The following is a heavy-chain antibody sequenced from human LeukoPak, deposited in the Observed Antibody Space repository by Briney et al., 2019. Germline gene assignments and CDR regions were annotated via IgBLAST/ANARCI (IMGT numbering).Heavy chain of an antibody. CDR1: GFTFSSYG. CDR2: ISYDGSNK. J-gene: IGHJ3*02. Sequence: GGSLRLSCAASGFTFSSYGMHWVRRAPGKGLEWVAVISYDGSNKYYADSVKGRFTISRDNSKNTLYLQMNSLRAEDTAVYYCAKAWRRYCSGGSCLGAFDIWGQGTMVTVSS. V-gene: IGHV3-30*18. D-gene: IGHD2-15*01. CDR3: AKAWRRYCSGGSCLGAFDI.